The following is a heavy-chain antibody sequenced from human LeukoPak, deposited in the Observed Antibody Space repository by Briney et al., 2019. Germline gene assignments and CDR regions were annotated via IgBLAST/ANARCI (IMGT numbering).Heavy chain of an antibody. Sequence: NPGGSLRLSCAASGFTFSSYSMTWVRQAPGKGLEWVSSISSSSSYIYYADSVKGRFTISRDNAKNSLYLQMNSLRAEDTALYYCAKDIFPLRVAVAGVVDYWGQGTLVTVSS. V-gene: IGHV3-21*04. CDR3: AKDIFPLRVAVAGVVDY. D-gene: IGHD6-19*01. CDR2: ISSSSSYI. J-gene: IGHJ4*02. CDR1: GFTFSSYS.